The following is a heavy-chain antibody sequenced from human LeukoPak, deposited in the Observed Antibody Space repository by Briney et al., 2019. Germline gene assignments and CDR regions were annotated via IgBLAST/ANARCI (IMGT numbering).Heavy chain of an antibody. D-gene: IGHD2-15*01. CDR2: INHSGST. CDR1: GGSFSGYY. V-gene: IGHV4-34*01. CDR3: AREGFAAASDI. Sequence: SETLSLTCAVYGGSFSGYYWSWIRQPPGKGLEWIGEINHSGSTYYNPSLKSQVTISVDTSKNQFSLKLSSVTAADTAVYYCAREGFAAASDIWGQGTMVTVSS. J-gene: IGHJ3*02.